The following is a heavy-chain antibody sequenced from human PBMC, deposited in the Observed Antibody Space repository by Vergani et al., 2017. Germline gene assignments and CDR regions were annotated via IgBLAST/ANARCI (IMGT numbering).Heavy chain of an antibody. V-gene: IGHV4-30-4*08. CDR3: ARCPGRETSSADIPEYFQV. CDR1: GGAIRNPDYH. Sequence: QEQLQESRPGLVRPSQTLSLTCTLSGGAIRNPDYHWSWIRQTPGKGLEWIGLIDYSGSTSYNPSVRGRLAISVDTSKNHFSLKLDSVTAADTAVYFCARCPGRETSSADIPEYFQVWGPGTQVTVSS. D-gene: IGHD2-21*02. J-gene: IGHJ1*01. CDR2: IDYSGST.